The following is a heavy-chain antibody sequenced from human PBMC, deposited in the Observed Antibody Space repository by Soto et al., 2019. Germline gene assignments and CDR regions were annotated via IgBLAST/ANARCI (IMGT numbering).Heavy chain of an antibody. J-gene: IGHJ4*02. CDR2: SRGKGASYTT. D-gene: IGHD1-1*01. CDR1: GFTFSDLY. V-gene: IGHV3-72*01. CDR3: ARGGGWNGGGFDY. Sequence: GGSLRLSCAASGFTFSDLYMDWVRQAPGKGLEWVGRSRGKGASYTTDYAASVRGRFTISRGDSNDSLYLQMNSLKTEDTAVYYCARGGGWNGGGFDYRGQGTLVTVSS.